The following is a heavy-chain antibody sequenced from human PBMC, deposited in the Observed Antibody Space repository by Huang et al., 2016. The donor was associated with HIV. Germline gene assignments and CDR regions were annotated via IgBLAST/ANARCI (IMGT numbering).Heavy chain of an antibody. CDR2: MTRSSGSI. D-gene: IGHD3-10*01. V-gene: IGHV3-48*01. Sequence: EVQLMESGGGLVQPGGSLRLSCAASGFTFSPYNMNWVRQASVKGLEGVSYMTRSSGSIYYADSVKGRFTISRDNAKNSLYLQMNSLGAEDTAVYYCARFGSYYYGSGSYLDAFDIWGQGTMVTVSS. CDR1: GFTFSPYN. J-gene: IGHJ3*02. CDR3: ARFGSYYYGSGSYLDAFDI.